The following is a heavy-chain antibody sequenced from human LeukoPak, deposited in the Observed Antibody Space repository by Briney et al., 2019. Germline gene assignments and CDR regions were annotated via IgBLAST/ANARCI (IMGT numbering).Heavy chain of an antibody. CDR2: LPPDELGI. CDR1: GFTFTNYW. V-gene: IGHV3-74*01. CDR3: VGTIASRRSEY. D-gene: IGHD6-6*01. J-gene: IGHJ4*02. Sequence: GGSLRLSCAASGFTFTNYWMHWVRQAPGMGLVWVSRLPPDELGIIYADSVKGRFTVSRDNAKNTVYLQMNNLRVDDTAMYYCVGTIASRRSEYWGQGALVTVSS.